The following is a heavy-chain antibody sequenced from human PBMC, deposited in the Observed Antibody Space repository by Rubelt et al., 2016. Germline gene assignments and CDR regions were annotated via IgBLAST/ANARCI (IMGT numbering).Heavy chain of an antibody. CDR1: GFSFNIYE. D-gene: IGHD2/OR15-2a*01. J-gene: IGHJ5*02. V-gene: IGHV3-48*03. CDR2: ITASGGAR. CDR3: VRDEYGVGGDP. Sequence: EVQLVESGGGLVQPGGSLRLSCAASGFSFNIYEMNWVRQAPGKGLEWVSYITASGGARYNDVAVKGRFTGSRDNAKNTLYLKMNNVTDDETALYYCVRDEYGVGGDPWGQGTLVTVSS.